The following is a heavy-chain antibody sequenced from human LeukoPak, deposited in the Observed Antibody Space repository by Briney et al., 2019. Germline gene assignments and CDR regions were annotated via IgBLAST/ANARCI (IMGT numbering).Heavy chain of an antibody. CDR1: GYSFTSYW. D-gene: IGHD2-15*01. CDR2: IYPGDSDT. Sequence: GESLKISCKGSGYSFTSYWIGWARQMPGKGLEWMGIIYPGDSDTRYSPSFQGQVTISADKSISTAYLQWSSLKASDTAMYYCARHTAGGYCSGGSCYLDYWGQGTLVTVSS. V-gene: IGHV5-51*01. J-gene: IGHJ4*02. CDR3: ARHTAGGYCSGGSCYLDY.